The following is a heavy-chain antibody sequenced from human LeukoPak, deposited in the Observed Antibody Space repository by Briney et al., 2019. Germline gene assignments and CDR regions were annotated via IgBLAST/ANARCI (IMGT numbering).Heavy chain of an antibody. CDR3: ARESLTGEDY. Sequence: PGGSLRLSCAASGFTFSNCAMSWVRQAPGKGLEWVSVIYSGGSTYYADSVKGRFTISRDNSKNTLYLQMNSLRAEDTAVYYCARESLTGEDYWGQGTLVTVSS. CDR1: GFTFSNCA. V-gene: IGHV3-66*01. CDR2: IYSGGST. J-gene: IGHJ4*02. D-gene: IGHD7-27*01.